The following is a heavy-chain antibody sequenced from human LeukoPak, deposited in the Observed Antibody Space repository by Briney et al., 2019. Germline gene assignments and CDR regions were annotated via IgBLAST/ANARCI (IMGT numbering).Heavy chain of an antibody. D-gene: IGHD5/OR15-5a*01. Sequence: HPGGSLRLSCAASGFTFSRNWLHGVGQAPGTGLVWVSRISVDGSITTYADSVQGRFPISRDNAKSTVFLQMNSLRVEDTAVYFCVRRYYEYNVYDRHFDFWGQGILVTVSS. CDR1: GFTFSRNW. CDR3: VRRYYEYNVYDRHFDF. J-gene: IGHJ4*02. V-gene: IGHV3-74*03. CDR2: ISVDGSIT.